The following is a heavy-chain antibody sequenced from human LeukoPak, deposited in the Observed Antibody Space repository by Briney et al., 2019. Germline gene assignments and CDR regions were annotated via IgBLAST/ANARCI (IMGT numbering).Heavy chain of an antibody. CDR2: ISAYNGNT. Sequence: ASVKVSCKASGYTFTSYGISWVRQAPGQGLEWMGWISAYNGNTNYAQKLQGRVTMTTDTSTSTAYMELRSLRSDDTAVYYCARGLELELRHDAFDIWGQGTMVTVSS. D-gene: IGHD1-7*01. J-gene: IGHJ3*02. CDR1: GYTFTSYG. V-gene: IGHV1-18*01. CDR3: ARGLELELRHDAFDI.